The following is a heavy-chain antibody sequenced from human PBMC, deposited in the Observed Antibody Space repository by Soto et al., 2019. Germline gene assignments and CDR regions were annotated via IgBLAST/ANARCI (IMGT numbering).Heavy chain of an antibody. V-gene: IGHV3-11*01. D-gene: IGHD6-6*01. J-gene: IGHJ4*02. CDR3: ARMGPRAARPSY. CDR2: VSSSGTTM. CDR1: GFTFSDYD. Sequence: PGGYLRISCAASGFTFSDYDMSWIRQSPGKGLEWVSFVSSSGTTMYFADSVKGRFTSSRDNAKNSLYLQMNSLRAEDTAVYYCARMGPRAARPSYWGQGTLVTVSS.